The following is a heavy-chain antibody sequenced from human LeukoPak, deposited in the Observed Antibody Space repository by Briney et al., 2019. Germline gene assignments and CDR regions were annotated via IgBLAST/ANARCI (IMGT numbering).Heavy chain of an antibody. Sequence: ASVKGSCKASGYTFTSYDINWVRQATGQGLEWMGWMNPNSGNTGYAQKFQGRVTMTRNTSISTAYMELSSLRSEDTAVYYCARVGPYGGNSAPYAFDIWGQGTMVTVSS. V-gene: IGHV1-8*01. J-gene: IGHJ3*02. D-gene: IGHD4-23*01. CDR2: MNPNSGNT. CDR3: ARVGPYGGNSAPYAFDI. CDR1: GYTFTSYD.